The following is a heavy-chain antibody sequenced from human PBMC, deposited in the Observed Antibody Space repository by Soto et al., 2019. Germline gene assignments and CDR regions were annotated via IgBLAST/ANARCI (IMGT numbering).Heavy chain of an antibody. CDR3: VIPNYYDTSGYYGPQEMWGY. J-gene: IGHJ4*02. Sequence: LRLSCSTSGFTFSTYTMHWVRQAPGKGLEYVSAIRSNGGSTYYADSVKGRFTISRDNSKNTLYLQMSSLRPEDTAVYYCVIPNYYDTSGYYGPQEMWGYWGQGTLVTVSS. D-gene: IGHD3-22*01. CDR1: GFTFSTYT. V-gene: IGHV3-64D*06. CDR2: IRSNGGST.